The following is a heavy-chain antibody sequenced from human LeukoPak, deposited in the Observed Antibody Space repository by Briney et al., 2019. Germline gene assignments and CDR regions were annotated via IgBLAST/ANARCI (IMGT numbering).Heavy chain of an antibody. D-gene: IGHD1-7*01. J-gene: IGHJ4*02. Sequence: ASVKVSCKASGYTFTTYHMHWVRQAPGQGLEWMGRINLNSGGTIFAQKFLGRVTMTRDTSISTAYVEVSRLRSDDTAVYYCARKETGNYYFDYWGQGTLVTVSS. V-gene: IGHV1-2*06. CDR1: GYTFTTYH. CDR2: INLNSGGT. CDR3: ARKETGNYYFDY.